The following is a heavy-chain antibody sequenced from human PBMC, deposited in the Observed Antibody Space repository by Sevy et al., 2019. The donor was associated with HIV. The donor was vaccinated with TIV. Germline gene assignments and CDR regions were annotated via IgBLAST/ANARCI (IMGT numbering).Heavy chain of an antibody. J-gene: IGHJ4*02. CDR2: IRRRAFGGTI. CDR3: TRAEQYEYDSTSYYDYFDY. Sequence: GGSLRLSCTASGFTFGDYAVGWVRQAPGKGLEWVSFIRRRAFGGTIEYAASVKGRFTISKDDSQSTAYLQMNSLKTEDTAVYYCTRAEQYEYDSTSYYDYFDYWGQGTLVTVSS. D-gene: IGHD3-22*01. CDR1: GFTFGDYA. V-gene: IGHV3-49*04.